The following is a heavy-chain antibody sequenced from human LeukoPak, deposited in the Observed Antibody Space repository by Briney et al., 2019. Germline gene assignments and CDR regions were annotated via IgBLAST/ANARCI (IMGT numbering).Heavy chain of an antibody. CDR2: ISSRGSTI. D-gene: IGHD3-22*01. Sequence: PGGSLRLSCAASGFTFGDYYMNWIRQAPGKGLVWVSYISSRGSTIYYADSVKGRFTISRDSAKNSLYLQMNSLRAEDTAVYYCASGYYDNCRYPPYFDYWGQGTLVTVSS. CDR3: ASGYYDNCRYPPYFDY. CDR1: GFTFGDYY. V-gene: IGHV3-11*04. J-gene: IGHJ4*02.